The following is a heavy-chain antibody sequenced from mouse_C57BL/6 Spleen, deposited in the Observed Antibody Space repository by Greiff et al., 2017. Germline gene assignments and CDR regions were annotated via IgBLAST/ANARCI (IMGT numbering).Heavy chain of an antibody. J-gene: IGHJ2*01. V-gene: IGHV1-80*01. CDR1: GYAFSSYW. D-gene: IGHD4-1*01. CDR3: ARGEDANSLYD. Sequence: QVQLQQPGAELVKPGASVKISCKASGYAFSSYWMNWVKQRPGQGLEWIGQIYPGDGDTNYNGKFKGKATLTADKSSSTAYMQLSSLSSEDSAVYFCARGEDANSLYDWGQGTTLTVSS. CDR2: IYPGDGDT.